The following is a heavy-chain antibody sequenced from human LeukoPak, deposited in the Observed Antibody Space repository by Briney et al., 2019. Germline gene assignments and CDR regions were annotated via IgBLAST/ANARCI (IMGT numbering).Heavy chain of an antibody. D-gene: IGHD2-15*01. V-gene: IGHV1-2*02. CDR3: ARDQWACSGGSCYQIDP. CDR1: GYTFTGYY. CDR2: VNPNSGGT. J-gene: IGHJ5*02. Sequence: ASVKVSCKASGYTFTGYYMHWVRQAPGQGLEWMGWVNPNSGGTNYAQKFQGRVTMTRDTSISTAYMELSRLRSDDTAVYYCARDQWACSGGSCYQIDPWGQGTLVTVSS.